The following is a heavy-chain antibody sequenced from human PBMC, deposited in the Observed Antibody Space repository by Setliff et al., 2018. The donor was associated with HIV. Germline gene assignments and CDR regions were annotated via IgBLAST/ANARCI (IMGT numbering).Heavy chain of an antibody. V-gene: IGHV4-34*01. Sequence: PSETLSLTCAVYGGSFSGYYWSWIRQPPGKGPEWIGEINHSGSTNYNPSLKSRVTISVDTSKNQFSLKLSSVTAADTAVYYCARHSPSDYWGQGALVTVSS. J-gene: IGHJ4*02. CDR1: GGSFSGYY. CDR3: ARHSPSDY. CDR2: INHSGST.